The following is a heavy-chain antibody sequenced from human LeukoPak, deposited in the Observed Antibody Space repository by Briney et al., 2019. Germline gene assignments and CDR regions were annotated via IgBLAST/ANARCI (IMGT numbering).Heavy chain of an antibody. V-gene: IGHV3-11*01. CDR3: AILSGTYYFDY. J-gene: IGHJ4*02. CDR2: IISGSTI. CDR1: GFTFSDYY. D-gene: IGHD1-26*01. Sequence: GGSLRLSCAASGFTFSDYYMTWIRQAPGKGLEWVSYIISGSTIYYADSVKGRFTISRDNAKNSLYLQMNSLRAEDTAVYYCAILSGTYYFDYWGQGTPVTVSS.